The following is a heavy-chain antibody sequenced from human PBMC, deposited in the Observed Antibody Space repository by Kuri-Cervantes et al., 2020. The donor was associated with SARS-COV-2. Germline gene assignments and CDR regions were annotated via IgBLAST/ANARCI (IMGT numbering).Heavy chain of an antibody. CDR1: DDSISSYY. V-gene: IGHV4-59*01. J-gene: IGHJ4*02. Sequence: GSLRLSCTVSDDSISSYYWSWIRQPPGKGLEWIGYIYYSGSTKYNPSLKSRVTISLNTSKNQFSLKLSSVTAADTAVYYCARGGGYDYPHYWGQGTLVTVSS. CDR2: IYYSGST. D-gene: IGHD3-16*01. CDR3: ARGGGYDYPHY.